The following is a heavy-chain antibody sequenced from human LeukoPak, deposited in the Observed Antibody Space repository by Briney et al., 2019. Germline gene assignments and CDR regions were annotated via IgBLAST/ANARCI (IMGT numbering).Heavy chain of an antibody. CDR3: ARIIYGDYFFDY. V-gene: IGHV3-11*01. CDR2: ISSSGSTI. D-gene: IGHD4-17*01. J-gene: IGHJ4*02. CDR1: GFSLNTTEMC. Sequence: VNPTETLTLTCTFSGFSLNTTEMCVSWIRQAPGKGLEWVSYISSSGSTIYYADSVKGRFTISRDNAKNSLYLQMNSLRAEDTVVYYCARIIYGDYFFDYWGQGTLVTVSS.